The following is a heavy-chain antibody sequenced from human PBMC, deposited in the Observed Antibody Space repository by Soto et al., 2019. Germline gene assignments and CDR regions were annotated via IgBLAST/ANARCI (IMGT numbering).Heavy chain of an antibody. CDR1: GGSIGNFY. CDR2: AYYSGST. J-gene: IGHJ6*03. D-gene: IGHD5-12*01. Sequence: QVRLQESGPGLVKPSGTLSLTCTVSGGSIGNFYWGWFRQPPGKGLEWIGYAYYSGSTNYSPSLTSRVTISLDTINNQFSLILTSMTAADTAVYFCARVNSGYEAHRQYFYYIDVWGKGTTVTVSS. CDR3: ARVNSGYEAHRQYFYYIDV. V-gene: IGHV4-59*01.